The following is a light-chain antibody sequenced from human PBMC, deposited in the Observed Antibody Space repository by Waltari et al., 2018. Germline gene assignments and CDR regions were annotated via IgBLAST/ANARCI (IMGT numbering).Light chain of an antibody. Sequence: WRGSQSTTSTLKWCQVQPGKAPKLLIPTAARVQRGVASRFSGSGSGTHFTRTITRLRPEDLATCFCQQSYNTPYTVGQGTKLEIK. J-gene: IGKJ2*01. CDR1: QSTTST. CDR2: TAA. CDR3: QQSYNTPYT. V-gene: IGKV1-39*01.